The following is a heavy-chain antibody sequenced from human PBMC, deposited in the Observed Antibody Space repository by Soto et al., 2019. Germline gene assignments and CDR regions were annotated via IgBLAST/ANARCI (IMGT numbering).Heavy chain of an antibody. V-gene: IGHV1-8*01. D-gene: IGHD3-10*01. CDR3: APGSYGWGSYYKGPGMDV. CDR2: MNPNSGNT. Sequence: GASVKLSCKASGYTFTSYDINWVRQATEQGLEWMGWMNPNSGNTGYAQKFQGRVTMTRNTSISTAYMELSSLRSEDTAVYYCAPGSYGWGSYYKGPGMDVWGQGTPVTVS. J-gene: IGHJ6*02. CDR1: GYTFTSYD.